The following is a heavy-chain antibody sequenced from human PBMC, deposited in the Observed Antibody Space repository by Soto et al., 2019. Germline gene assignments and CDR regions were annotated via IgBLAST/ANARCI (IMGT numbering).Heavy chain of an antibody. D-gene: IGHD6-6*01. CDR3: ARDLYSSSARYFDY. V-gene: IGHV3-21*01. J-gene: IGHJ4*02. Sequence: EVQLVESGGGLVKPGGSLRLSCAASGFTFSSYSMNWVRQAPGKGLEWVSSISSSSSYIYYADSVKGRFTISRDNAKNSLYLEMNSLRAEDTAVYYCARDLYSSSARYFDYWGQGTLVTVSS. CDR1: GFTFSSYS. CDR2: ISSSSSYI.